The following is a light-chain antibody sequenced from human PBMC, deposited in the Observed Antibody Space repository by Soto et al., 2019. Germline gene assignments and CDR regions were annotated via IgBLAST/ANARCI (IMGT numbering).Light chain of an antibody. CDR1: QTIITY. CDR3: QKSYNSPQT. CDR2: AAS. V-gene: IGKV1-39*01. J-gene: IGKJ1*01. Sequence: DIPMTQSPSSLSASVGDEVTITCRASQTIITYLNWYQLKPGKPPRLLIYAASSLQSGVPSRFSGSGSGTDFTLTISSLQPEDFATYSCQKSYNSPQTFGRGTKVEIK.